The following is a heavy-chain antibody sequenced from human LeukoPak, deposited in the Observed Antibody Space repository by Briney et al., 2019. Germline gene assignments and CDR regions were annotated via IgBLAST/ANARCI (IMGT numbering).Heavy chain of an antibody. CDR1: GGSISSGSYY. D-gene: IGHD5-18*01. Sequence: SQTLSLTCTVSGGSISSGSYYWSWTRQSAGKGLEWIGRIYTSGSTNYNPSLMSRVTISVDMSKNQFSLRLNSVTAADTALYYCTRVSIHGYSDYWGQGTLVTVSS. V-gene: IGHV4-61*02. CDR3: TRVSIHGYSDY. CDR2: IYTSGST. J-gene: IGHJ4*02.